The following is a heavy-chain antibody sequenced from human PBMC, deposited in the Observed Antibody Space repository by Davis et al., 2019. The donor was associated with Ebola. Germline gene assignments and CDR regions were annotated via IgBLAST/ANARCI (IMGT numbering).Heavy chain of an antibody. V-gene: IGHV1-3*01. CDR3: ARDPGKDVLLWFGEPQHYYFDY. J-gene: IGHJ4*02. D-gene: IGHD3-10*01. CDR2: INAGNANT. CDR1: GYTFTSYA. Sequence: AASVKVSCKASGYTFTSYAMHWVRQAPGQRLEWMGWINAGNANTKYSQKFQGRVTITRDTSASTAYMELSSLRSEDTAVYYCARDPGKDVLLWFGEPQHYYFDYWGQGTLVTVSS.